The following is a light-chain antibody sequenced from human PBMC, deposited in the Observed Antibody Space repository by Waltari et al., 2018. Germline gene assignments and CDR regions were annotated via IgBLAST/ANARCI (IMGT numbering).Light chain of an antibody. Sequence: IQMTQSPSSLSASLGDSVSITCRASQTTRDYLNWYQQRPGKAPTLLISSASTLESGVSSRFSGVGSGTDFTLTITSLQREDIATYYCQQSYSAPDTFGQGTKLEI. J-gene: IGKJ2*01. V-gene: IGKV1-39*01. CDR1: QTTRDY. CDR2: SAS. CDR3: QQSYSAPDT.